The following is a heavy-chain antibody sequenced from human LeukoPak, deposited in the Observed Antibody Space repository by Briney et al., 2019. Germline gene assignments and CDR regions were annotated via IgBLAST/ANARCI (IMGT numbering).Heavy chain of an antibody. V-gene: IGHV3-21*01. CDR3: ARSQDEPWYSSSWSNDYYYYGMDV. Sequence: GGSLRLSCAASGFTFSSYSMNWVRQAPGKGLEWVSSISSSSSYIYYADSVKGRFTISRDNAKNSLYLQMNSLRAEDTAVYYCARSQDEPWYSSSWSNDYYYYGMDVWGQGTTVTVSS. CDR1: GFTFSSYS. D-gene: IGHD6-13*01. CDR2: ISSSSSYI. J-gene: IGHJ6*02.